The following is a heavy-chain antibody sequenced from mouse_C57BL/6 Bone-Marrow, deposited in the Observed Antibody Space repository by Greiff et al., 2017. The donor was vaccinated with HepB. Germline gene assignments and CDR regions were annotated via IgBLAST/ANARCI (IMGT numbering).Heavy chain of an antibody. CDR3: ARRGYYGSSYVGWFAY. CDR2: IYPRSGNT. V-gene: IGHV1-81*01. J-gene: IGHJ3*01. Sequence: ESGAELARPGASVKLSCKASGYTFTSYGISWVKQRTGQGLEWIGEIYPRSGNTYYNEKFKGKATLTADKSSSTAYMELRSLTSEDSAVYFCARRGYYGSSYVGWFAYWGQGTLVTVSA. CDR1: GYTFTSYG. D-gene: IGHD1-1*01.